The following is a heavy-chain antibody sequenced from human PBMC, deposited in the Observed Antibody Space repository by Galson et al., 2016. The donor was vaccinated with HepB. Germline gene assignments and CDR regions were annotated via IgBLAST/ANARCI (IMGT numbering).Heavy chain of an antibody. D-gene: IGHD3-22*01. J-gene: IGHJ6*02. CDR2: IYHSGSI. Sequence: SETLSLTCVVSGGSITSTNWWSWVRQPPEEGLEWIGEIYHSGSIYYSQSLKSRVTISVDKSKNQFSLNLTSLTAADTAVYYCASDYYDSRGAYAMDVWGQGTTVIVSS. CDR3: ASDYYDSRGAYAMDV. V-gene: IGHV4-4*02. CDR1: GGSITSTNW.